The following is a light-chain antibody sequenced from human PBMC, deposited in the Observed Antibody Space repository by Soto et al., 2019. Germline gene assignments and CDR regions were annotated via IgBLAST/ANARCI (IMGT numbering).Light chain of an antibody. V-gene: IGLV1-40*01. J-gene: IGLJ1*01. Sequence: QSVLTQPPSVSGAPGQRVTISCTGSSSNIGAGYHVHWYQQLPGTAPKLLIYGNSNGPSGVPDRLSGSKSGTSASLAITGLQAEHEADYYCQSYDSSLSGYVFGTGTKLTVL. CDR1: SSNIGAGYH. CDR2: GNS. CDR3: QSYDSSLSGYV.